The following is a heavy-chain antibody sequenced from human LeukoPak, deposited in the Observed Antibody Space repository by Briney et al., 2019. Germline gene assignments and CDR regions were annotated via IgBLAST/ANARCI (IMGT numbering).Heavy chain of an antibody. V-gene: IGHV1/OR15-1*04. D-gene: IGHD5-12*01. CDR2: INPNSGGT. CDR3: ARDPSLSEVATIGFDY. CDR1: GYIFTDYY. J-gene: IGHJ4*02. Sequence: ASVKVSCKASGYIFTDYYMHWVRQAPGQELGWMGRINPNSGGTNYAQRFQGRVTMTRDTSISTAYMELSSLRSEDTATYYCARDPSLSEVATIGFDYWGQGTLVTVSS.